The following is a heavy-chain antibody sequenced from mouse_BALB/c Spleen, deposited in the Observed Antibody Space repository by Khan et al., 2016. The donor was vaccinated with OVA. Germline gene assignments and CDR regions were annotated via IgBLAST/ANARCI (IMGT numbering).Heavy chain of an antibody. Sequence: EVQLQESGGGLVQPGGSRKLSCAASGFTFSNFGMHWVRQAPEKGLEWVAYISSGSATIYYADTVKGRFTISRDNPKNTLFLQMTSLRSEDTAIYYCARSLITTWYFDVWGAGTTVTVSA. CDR3: ARSLITTWYFDV. CDR2: ISSGSATI. J-gene: IGHJ1*01. CDR1: GFTFSNFG. V-gene: IGHV5-17*02. D-gene: IGHD2-4*01.